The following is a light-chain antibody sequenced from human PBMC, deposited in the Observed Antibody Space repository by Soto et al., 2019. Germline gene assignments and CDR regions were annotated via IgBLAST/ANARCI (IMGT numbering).Light chain of an antibody. V-gene: IGKV3-20*01. Sequence: EVVLTQPTATLDLARGERATLSWRASERIYSAYLGWYQQKPGQAPRLLIYGASSRAIGIPDRFSGSGSGTDFTLTISRLDPEDFAVYFCQQYGSSPRTFGQGTKVDIK. J-gene: IGKJ1*01. CDR3: QQYGSSPRT. CDR1: ERIYSAY. CDR2: GAS.